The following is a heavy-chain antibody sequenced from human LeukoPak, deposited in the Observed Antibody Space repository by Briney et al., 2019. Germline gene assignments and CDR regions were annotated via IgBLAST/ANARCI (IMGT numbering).Heavy chain of an antibody. J-gene: IGHJ4*02. CDR1: GGSFSGYY. D-gene: IGHD6-13*01. CDR3: ARGLISSN. CDR2: INHSGST. V-gene: IGHV4-34*01. Sequence: SETLSLTGAVYGGSFSGYYWSWIRQPPGKGLEWIGEINHSGSTNYNPSLKSRVTISVDTSKNQFSLKLSSVTAADAAVYYCARGLISSNWGQGTLVTVSS.